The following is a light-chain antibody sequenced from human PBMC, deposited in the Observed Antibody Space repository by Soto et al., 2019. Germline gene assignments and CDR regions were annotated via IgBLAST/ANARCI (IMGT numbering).Light chain of an antibody. CDR2: DVS. V-gene: IGLV2-11*01. J-gene: IGLJ1*01. CDR1: SSDVGGYNY. CDR3: CSYAGSDV. Sequence: QSALTQPPSVSGSPGQSVTISCTGTSSDVGGYNYVSWYQQHPGKAPQLMIYDVSKRPSGVPDRFSGSKSDNTASLTISGLQAADEADYYCCSYAGSDVFGTGTKVTVL.